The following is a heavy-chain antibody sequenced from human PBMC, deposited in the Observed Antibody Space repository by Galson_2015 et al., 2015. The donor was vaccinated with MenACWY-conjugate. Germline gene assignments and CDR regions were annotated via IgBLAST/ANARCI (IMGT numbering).Heavy chain of an antibody. J-gene: IGHJ4*02. D-gene: IGHD1-26*01. CDR3: ARLGGNYRTTSHFDY. Sequence: LRLSCAASGFTFSNYWLHWVRQAPGKGLVWVSRINGDGRSTSYGDSVKGRFTTSRDNAKNTLFLQMNSLRAEDTAVYYCARLGGNYRTTSHFDYWGQGTLVTVSS. V-gene: IGHV3-74*01. CDR1: GFTFSNYW. CDR2: INGDGRST.